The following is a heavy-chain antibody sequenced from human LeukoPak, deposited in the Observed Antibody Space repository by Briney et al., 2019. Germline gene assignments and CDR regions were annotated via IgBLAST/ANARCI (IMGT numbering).Heavy chain of an antibody. J-gene: IGHJ4*02. CDR2: IYYSGST. CDR1: GGSFSGYY. D-gene: IGHD5-12*01. Sequence: SETLSLTCAVYGGSFSGYYWSWIRQPPGKGLEWIGSIYYSGSTYYNPSLKSRVTISVDTSKNQFSLKLSSVTAADTAVYYCARHVAEAQWLRSLYYFDYWGQGTLVTVSS. V-gene: IGHV4-34*01. CDR3: ARHVAEAQWLRSLYYFDY.